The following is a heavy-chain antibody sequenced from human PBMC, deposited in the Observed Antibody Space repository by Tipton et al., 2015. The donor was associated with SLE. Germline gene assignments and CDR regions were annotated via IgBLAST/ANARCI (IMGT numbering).Heavy chain of an antibody. CDR3: ARYYTASTWDYFDF. CDR2: INQDGSVK. D-gene: IGHD3-3*01. Sequence: SLRLSCAASGFTFSSYWMSWVRQAPGKGLEWVANINQDGSVKYFVDSVKGRFTISRDNAKNSFYLQMHSLRAEDTALYYCARYYTASTWDYFDFWGPGTLVTVSS. J-gene: IGHJ4*02. CDR1: GFTFSSYW. V-gene: IGHV3-7*01.